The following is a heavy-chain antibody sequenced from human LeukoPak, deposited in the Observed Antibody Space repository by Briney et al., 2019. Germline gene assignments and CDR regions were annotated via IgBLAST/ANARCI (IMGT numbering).Heavy chain of an antibody. D-gene: IGHD5-18*01. CDR3: ARNYALRGCNYGYAAGY. CDR2: INTNTGNP. Sequence: ASVKVSCKASGYTFTSYAMNWVRQAPGQGLEWMGWINTNTGNPTYAQGFTGRFVFSLDTSVSTAYLQISSLQAEDTAVYYCARNYALRGCNYGYAAGYWGQGTLVTVSS. J-gene: IGHJ4*02. V-gene: IGHV7-4-1*02. CDR1: GYTFTSYA.